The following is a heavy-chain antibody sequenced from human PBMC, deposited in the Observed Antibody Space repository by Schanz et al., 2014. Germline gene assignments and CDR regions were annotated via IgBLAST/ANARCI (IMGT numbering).Heavy chain of an antibody. V-gene: IGHV3-7*01. Sequence: EVQLVESGGGLVQPGGSLRLSCAASGFTFSSYWMSWVRQAPGQGLEGVANIKQDGSEKYYVDSVKGRFTIARDNAKNTLYLKMNSLRPEDTAVYYCAKYGGELGVSFEYWGQGTLVTVSS. D-gene: IGHD7-27*01. J-gene: IGHJ4*02. CDR1: GFTFSSYW. CDR2: IKQDGSEK. CDR3: AKYGGELGVSFEY.